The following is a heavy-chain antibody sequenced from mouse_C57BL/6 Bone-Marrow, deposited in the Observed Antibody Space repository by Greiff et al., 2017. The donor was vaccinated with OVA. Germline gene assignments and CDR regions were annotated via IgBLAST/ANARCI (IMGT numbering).Heavy chain of an antibody. CDR2: IRNKANGYTT. CDR1: GFTFTDYY. J-gene: IGHJ3*01. D-gene: IGHD3-1*01. Sequence: EVQLVESGGGLVQPGGSLSLSCAASGFTFTDYYMSWVRQPPGKALEWLGFIRNKANGYTTEYSASVKGRFTISRDNSQSILYLQMNALRAEDSATYDCARPGLGQAPFAYWGQGTLVTVSA. CDR3: ARPGLGQAPFAY. V-gene: IGHV7-3*01.